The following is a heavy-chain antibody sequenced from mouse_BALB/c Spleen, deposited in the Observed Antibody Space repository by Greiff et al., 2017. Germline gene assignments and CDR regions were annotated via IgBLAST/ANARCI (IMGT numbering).Heavy chain of an antibody. J-gene: IGHJ2*01. CDR1: GYTFTDYA. CDR2: ISTYYGNT. D-gene: IGHD2-4*01. CDR3: ARRGDYDEDY. Sequence: QVQLQQSGAELMKPGASVKISCKGSGYTFTDYAMHWVKQSHAKSLEWIGVISTYYGNTNYNQKFKGKATMTVDKSSSTAYMELARLTSEDSAIYYCARRGDYDEDYWGQGTTLTVSS. V-gene: IGHV1S137*01.